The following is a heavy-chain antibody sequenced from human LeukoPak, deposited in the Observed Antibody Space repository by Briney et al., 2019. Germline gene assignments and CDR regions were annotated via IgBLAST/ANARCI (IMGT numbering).Heavy chain of an antibody. Sequence: GESLKISCKVSGDRFTNYWIGWVRQMPGKGLEWMGIIYPGDSDTQYSPSFQGQVTISADKSISTAYLRWSSLKASDTAMYYCVRTDRTGDPLDYWGQGTLVTVSS. V-gene: IGHV5-51*01. CDR1: GDRFTNYW. CDR3: VRTDRTGDPLDY. J-gene: IGHJ4*02. CDR2: IYPGDSDT. D-gene: IGHD7-27*01.